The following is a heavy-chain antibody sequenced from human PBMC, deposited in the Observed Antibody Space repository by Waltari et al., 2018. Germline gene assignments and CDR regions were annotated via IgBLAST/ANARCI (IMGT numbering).Heavy chain of an antibody. CDR3: ARHWGDCGGDCYSDF. D-gene: IGHD2-21*01. Sequence: EVQLVQSGAEVKKPGESLKISCKGSGYSFTSYWIGWVRQMPGKGLEWMGIIYPGDSETRYSPSFQGQVTSSADKSISTAYLQWSSLKASDTAMYYCARHWGDCGGDCYSDFWGQGTLVTVSS. J-gene: IGHJ4*02. CDR1: GYSFTSYW. CDR2: IYPGDSET. V-gene: IGHV5-51*01.